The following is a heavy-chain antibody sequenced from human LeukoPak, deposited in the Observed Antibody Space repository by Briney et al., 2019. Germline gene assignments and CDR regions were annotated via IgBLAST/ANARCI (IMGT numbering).Heavy chain of an antibody. D-gene: IGHD3-3*01. Sequence: ASVKVSCKVSGYTLTELSMHWVRQAPGKGLEWMGWINAGNGNTKYSQEFQGRVTITRDTSASTAYMELSSLRSEDMAVYYCARDSKVSGLPLVYWGQGTLVTVSS. CDR3: ARDSKVSGLPLVY. CDR2: INAGNGNT. J-gene: IGHJ4*02. V-gene: IGHV1-3*03. CDR1: GYTLTELS.